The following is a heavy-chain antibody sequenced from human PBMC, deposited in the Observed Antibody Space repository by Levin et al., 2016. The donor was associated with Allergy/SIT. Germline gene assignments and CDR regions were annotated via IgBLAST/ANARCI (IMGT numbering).Heavy chain of an antibody. J-gene: IGHJ5*02. CDR2: IWYDGSNK. Sequence: GESLKISCAASGFTFSSYGMHWVRQAPGKGLEWVAVIWYDGSNKYYADSVKGRFTISRDNSKNTLYLQMNSLRAEDTAVYYCARGDILTGRNWFDPWGQGTLVTVSS. D-gene: IGHD3-9*01. CDR1: GFTFSSYG. CDR3: ARGDILTGRNWFDP. V-gene: IGHV3-33*01.